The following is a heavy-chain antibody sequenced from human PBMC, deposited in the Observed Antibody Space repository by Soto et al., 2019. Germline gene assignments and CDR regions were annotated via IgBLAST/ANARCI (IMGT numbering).Heavy chain of an antibody. D-gene: IGHD3-22*01. CDR1: GFTFSSYS. Sequence: PGGFLRLSCAASGFTFSSYSMNWVRQAPGKGLEWVSSISSSSSYIYYADSVKGRFTISRDNAKNSLYLQMNSLRAEDTAVYYCARDPSDYYDSSGYSKGPFDYWGQGTLVNVSS. J-gene: IGHJ4*02. CDR2: ISSSSSYI. V-gene: IGHV3-21*01. CDR3: ARDPSDYYDSSGYSKGPFDY.